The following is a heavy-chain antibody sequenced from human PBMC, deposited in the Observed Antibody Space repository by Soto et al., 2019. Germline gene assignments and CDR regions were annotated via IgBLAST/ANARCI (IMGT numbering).Heavy chain of an antibody. D-gene: IGHD3-3*01. CDR2: IYYTGTT. Sequence: QLQLQESGPGLVKPSETLSLTCTVSGGSISNGSFYWGWIRQPPGKGLEWMGSIYYTGTTYNNPSLKSRVTISVDTSKNQFSLRLNSVTAADTALYYCARDRITIYGVGKLYYFDYWGQGTLVTVSS. V-gene: IGHV4-39*02. J-gene: IGHJ4*02. CDR3: ARDRITIYGVGKLYYFDY. CDR1: GGSISNGSFY.